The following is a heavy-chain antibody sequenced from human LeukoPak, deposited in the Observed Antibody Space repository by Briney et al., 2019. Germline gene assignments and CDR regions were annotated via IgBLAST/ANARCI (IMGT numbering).Heavy chain of an antibody. J-gene: IGHJ4*02. D-gene: IGHD6-13*01. CDR1: GYTFTSYG. Sequence: ASVKVSCKASGYTFTSYGITWVRQAPGQGLEWMGWISGYNGNTDYAQKLQGRVTMTTDTSTSTAYMELRSLRSEDTAVYYCARDAVAAAGFDYWGQGTLVTVSS. V-gene: IGHV1-18*01. CDR2: ISGYNGNT. CDR3: ARDAVAAAGFDY.